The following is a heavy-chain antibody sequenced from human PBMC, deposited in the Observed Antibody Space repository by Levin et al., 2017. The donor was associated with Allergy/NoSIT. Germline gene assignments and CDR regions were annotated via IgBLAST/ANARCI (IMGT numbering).Heavy chain of an antibody. D-gene: IGHD5-24*01. CDR1: GGSMRSSSYY. Sequence: SETLSLTCTVSGGSMRSSSYYWGWIRQPPGKGLEWIGSIYYSGNTFYNASLKSRGTISVDTSKNQFSLKLSSVTAADTAVYYCARQRRDGYKRWDYWGQGTLVTVSS. V-gene: IGHV4-39*01. CDR3: ARQRRDGYKRWDY. CDR2: IYYSGNT. J-gene: IGHJ4*02.